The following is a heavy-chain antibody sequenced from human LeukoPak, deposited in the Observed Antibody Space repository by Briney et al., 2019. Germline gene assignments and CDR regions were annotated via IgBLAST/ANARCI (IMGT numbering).Heavy chain of an antibody. CDR2: INAYNGNT. J-gene: IGHJ4*02. CDR1: GYTFSSYG. D-gene: IGHD1-1*01. CDR3: ARRQGTTLNFDY. V-gene: IGHV1-18*01. Sequence: ASVKVSCKASGYTFSSYGFSWVRQAPGQGLEWMGWINAYNGNTNYAQNLQGRVTITTDTSTSTAYMELRSLRSDDTAVYYCARRQGTTLNFDYWGQGTLVTVSS.